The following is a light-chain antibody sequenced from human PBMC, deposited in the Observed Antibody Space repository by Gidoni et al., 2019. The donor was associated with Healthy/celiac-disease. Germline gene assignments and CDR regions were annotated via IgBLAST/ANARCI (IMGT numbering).Light chain of an antibody. CDR3: QQYDNLPLT. CDR1: QDISNY. CDR2: DAS. Sequence: DIQMTQSPSSLSASVGDRVTITCQACQDISNYLNWYQQKPGKAPKRLIYDASNLETGVPSRFSRSGSGTDFTFTISSLQPEEIATYYCQQYDNLPLTFGGGTKVEIK. J-gene: IGKJ4*01. V-gene: IGKV1-33*01.